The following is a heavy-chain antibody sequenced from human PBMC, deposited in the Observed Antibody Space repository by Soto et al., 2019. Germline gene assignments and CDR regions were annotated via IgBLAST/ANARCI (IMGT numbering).Heavy chain of an antibody. CDR2: IWYDGSNK. J-gene: IGHJ4*02. D-gene: IGHD2-8*01. CDR1: GFTFSSYG. CDR3: ARDHCTNGVCYTFDY. Sequence: QVQLVESGGGVVQPGRSLRLSCAASGFTFSSYGMHWVRQAPGKGLEWVAVIWYDGSNKYYADSVKGRFTISRDNSKNTLYLQMNSLRAEDTAVYYCARDHCTNGVCYTFDYWGQGTLVTVSS. V-gene: IGHV3-33*01.